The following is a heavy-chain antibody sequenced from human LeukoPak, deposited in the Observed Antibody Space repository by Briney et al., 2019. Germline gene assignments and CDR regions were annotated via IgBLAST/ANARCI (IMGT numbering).Heavy chain of an antibody. CDR1: GGTFSSYA. J-gene: IGHJ4*02. CDR3: ARDGGRYCSSTSCPPLDY. D-gene: IGHD2-2*01. Sequence: ASVKVSCKASGGTFSSYAISWVRQAPGQGLEWMGGIIPIFGTANYAQKFQGRVTITTDESTSTAYMELSSLRSEDTAVYYCARDGGRYCSSTSCPPLDYWGQGTLVTVSS. V-gene: IGHV1-69*05. CDR2: IIPIFGTA.